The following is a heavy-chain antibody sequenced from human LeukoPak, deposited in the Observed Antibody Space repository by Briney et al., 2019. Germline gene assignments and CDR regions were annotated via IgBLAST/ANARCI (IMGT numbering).Heavy chain of an antibody. CDR1: GGSISSYY. J-gene: IGHJ4*02. D-gene: IGHD5-12*01. CDR3: ARGSHRRGSIDY. CDR2: IYYSGST. Sequence: SETLSLTCTVSGGSISSYYWSWIRQPPGKGLEWIGNIYYSGSTNYNPSLKSRVTISVDTSKNQFSLKLSSVTAADTAVYYCARGSHRRGSIDYWGQGTLVTVSS. V-gene: IGHV4-59*12.